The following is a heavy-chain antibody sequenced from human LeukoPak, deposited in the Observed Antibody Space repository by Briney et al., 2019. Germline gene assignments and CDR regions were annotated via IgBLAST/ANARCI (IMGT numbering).Heavy chain of an antibody. CDR2: IRYDGSNK. D-gene: IGHD4-17*01. V-gene: IGHV3-30*02. CDR3: AKYGEAGLLYFDC. CDR1: GFTFSSYG. J-gene: IGHJ4*02. Sequence: GGSLRLSCAASGFTFSSYGMHWVRQAPGKGLEWVAFIRYDGSNKYYADSVKGRFTISRDNSKNTLYLQMNSLRVEDTAVYYCAKYGEAGLLYFDCWGQGTLVTVSS.